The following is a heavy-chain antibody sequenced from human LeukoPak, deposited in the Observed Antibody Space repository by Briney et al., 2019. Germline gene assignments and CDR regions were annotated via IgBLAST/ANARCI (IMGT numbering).Heavy chain of an antibody. V-gene: IGHV3-9*01. CDR1: GFTFSSYA. CDR3: AKVRAGTTGGFDY. J-gene: IGHJ4*02. Sequence: GGSLRLSCAASGFTFSSYAMHWVRQAPGKGLEWVSGISWNSGSIGYADSVKGRFTISRDNAKNSLYLQMNSLRAEDTALYYCAKVRAGTTGGFDYWGQGTLVTVAS. D-gene: IGHD1/OR15-1a*01. CDR2: ISWNSGSI.